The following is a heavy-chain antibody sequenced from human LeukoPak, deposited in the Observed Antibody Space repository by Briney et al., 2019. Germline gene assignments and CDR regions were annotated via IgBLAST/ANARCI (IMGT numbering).Heavy chain of an antibody. J-gene: IGHJ4*02. CDR3: ARSRRRQQPTTPFDY. Sequence: SVKVSYKASGGTFSSYAISWVRQAPGQGLEWMGRIIPILGIANYAQKFQGRVTITADKSTSTAYMELSSLRSEDTAVYYCARSRRRQQPTTPFDYWGQGTLVTVSS. CDR1: GGTFSSYA. D-gene: IGHD6-13*01. V-gene: IGHV1-69*04. CDR2: IIPILGIA.